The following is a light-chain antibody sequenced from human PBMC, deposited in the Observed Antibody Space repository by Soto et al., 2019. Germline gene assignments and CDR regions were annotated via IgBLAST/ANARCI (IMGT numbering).Light chain of an antibody. J-gene: IGKJ4*01. V-gene: IGKV3-20*01. CDR3: QQYYSTPLT. CDR1: QSVTSDY. CDR2: DVS. Sequence: DIVLTQSPGTLSLSAGERATLSCRASQSVTSDYLAWYQQKPGQAPRLLIYDVSTRATGIPDRFSASGSGTDFTLAINRLEPEDFALYYCQQYYSTPLTFGGGTKVEIK.